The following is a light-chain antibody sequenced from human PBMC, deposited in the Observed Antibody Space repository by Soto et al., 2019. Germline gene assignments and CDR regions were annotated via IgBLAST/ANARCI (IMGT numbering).Light chain of an antibody. J-gene: IGLJ1*01. Sequence: QSALTQPASVSGSPGQSITISCTGTSGDVGGYNYVSWYQHHPGKAPKLMIYDVSNRPSGVSNRFSGSKSGNTASLTISGLQPEDEADYYRSSYTTSNTRQIVFGTGTKVTVL. CDR2: DVS. CDR3: SSYTTSNTRQIV. V-gene: IGLV2-14*03. CDR1: SGDVGGYNY.